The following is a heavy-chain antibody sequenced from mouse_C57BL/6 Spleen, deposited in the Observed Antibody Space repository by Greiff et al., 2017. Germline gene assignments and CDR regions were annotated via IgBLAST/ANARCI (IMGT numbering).Heavy chain of an antibody. V-gene: IGHV1-69*01. CDR3: ARGYYYGSRDWYFDV. Sequence: QVQLQQPGAELVMPGASVKLSCKASGYTFTSYWMHWVKQRPGQGLEWIGEIDPSDSYTNYNQKFKGKSTLTVDKSSSTAYMQLSSLTSEDSAVYYCARGYYYGSRDWYFDVWGTGTTVTVSS. J-gene: IGHJ1*03. CDR1: GYTFTSYW. D-gene: IGHD1-1*01. CDR2: IDPSDSYT.